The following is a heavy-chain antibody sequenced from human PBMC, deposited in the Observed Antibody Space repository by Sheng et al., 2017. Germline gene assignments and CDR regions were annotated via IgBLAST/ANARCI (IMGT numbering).Heavy chain of an antibody. J-gene: IGHJ3*02. V-gene: IGHV3-11*05. CDR1: GFTFSDYY. Sequence: QVQLVESGGGLVKPGGSLRLSCAASGFTFSDYYMSWIRQAPGKGLEWVSYISSSSSYTNYADSVKGRFTISRDNAKNSLYLQMNSLRAEDTAVYYCARAGCSGGSCYGGDSSGLHAFDIWGQGTMVTVSS. D-gene: IGHD2-15*01. CDR3: ARAGCSGGSCYGGDSSGLHAFDI. CDR2: ISSSSSYT.